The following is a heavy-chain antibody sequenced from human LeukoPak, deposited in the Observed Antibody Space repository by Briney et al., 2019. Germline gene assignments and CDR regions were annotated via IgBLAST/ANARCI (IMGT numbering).Heavy chain of an antibody. V-gene: IGHV3-48*01. D-gene: IGHD1-26*01. Sequence: GGSLRLSCVASEFTFSGYNMNWVRQAPGKGLEWVSHIGGSGANIYYADSVKGRFTISRDNAKNTLYLQMNSLRAEDTAVYYCARTRLKWEILDWFDPWGQGTLVTVSS. J-gene: IGHJ5*02. CDR3: ARTRLKWEILDWFDP. CDR2: IGGSGANI. CDR1: EFTFSGYN.